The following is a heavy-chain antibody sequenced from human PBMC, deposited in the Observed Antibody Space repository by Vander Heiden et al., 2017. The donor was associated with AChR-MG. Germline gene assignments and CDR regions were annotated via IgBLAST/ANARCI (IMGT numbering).Heavy chain of an antibody. D-gene: IGHD2-15*01. V-gene: IGHV3-30-3*01. CDR1: GFTFRSYA. CDR2: IAYDGSNK. CDR3: ARKVVTRRLYYFDY. Sequence: QVQLVESGGGVVQPGRSLRLSCAASGFTFRSYAMHWVRQAPGKGLEWVAVIAYDGSNKYYADSVKGRFTISRDNSKNTLYLQMNSLRAEDTAVYYCARKVVTRRLYYFDYWGQGTLVTVSS. J-gene: IGHJ4*02.